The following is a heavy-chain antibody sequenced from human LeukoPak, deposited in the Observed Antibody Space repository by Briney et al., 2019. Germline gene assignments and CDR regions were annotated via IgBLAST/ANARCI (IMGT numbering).Heavy chain of an antibody. D-gene: IGHD1-1*01. J-gene: IGHJ5*02. CDR3: ARDSPRTGP. V-gene: IGHV3-74*01. CDR1: GFTFSSYW. CDR2: IDGDGRIA. Sequence: GGSLRLSCAASGFTFSSYWMHWVRQVPGQGLVWVSHIDGDGRIAHYGDSVKGRFTISRDNAKNTVYLQMDSLRAENTAVYYCARDSPRTGPWGQGILVIVSS.